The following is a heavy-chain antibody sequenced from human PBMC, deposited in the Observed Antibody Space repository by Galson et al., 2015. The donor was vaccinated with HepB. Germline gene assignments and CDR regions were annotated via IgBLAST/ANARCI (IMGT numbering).Heavy chain of an antibody. CDR3: ARGPLRFLGWLPQDLFDY. J-gene: IGHJ4*02. D-gene: IGHD3-3*01. Sequence: GEINHSGSTNCNPSLKSRVTMSVDTSKSQFFLNLNSVTAADTAVYYCARGPLRFLGWLPQDLFDYWGQGTLVTVSS. V-gene: IGHV4-34*01. CDR2: INHSGST.